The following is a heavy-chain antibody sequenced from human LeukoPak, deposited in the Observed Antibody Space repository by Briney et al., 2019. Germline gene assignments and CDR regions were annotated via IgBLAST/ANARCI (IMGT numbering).Heavy chain of an antibody. CDR2: IFYSGST. J-gene: IGHJ6*03. Sequence: SETLSLTCTVSGDSISSSSYYWGWIRQPPGKGLEWIGTIFYSGSTNYNPSLKSRVTMSVDTSKNQFSLKLSSVTAADTAVYYCARAVAGTAAGYYYYYYMDVWGKGTTVTVSS. V-gene: IGHV4-39*07. D-gene: IGHD6-19*01. CDR1: GDSISSSSYY. CDR3: ARAVAGTAAGYYYYYYMDV.